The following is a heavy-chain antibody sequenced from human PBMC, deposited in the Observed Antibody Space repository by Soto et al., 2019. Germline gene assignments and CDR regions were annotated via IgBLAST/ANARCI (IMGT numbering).Heavy chain of an antibody. Sequence: QVQLVQSGADVKKPGASVKVSCKASGYNFTSYGISWVRQAPGQGLEWMGWISPRNDRTKYARRFQDRVTMTTETPTSTVYMELGSLRSDDTAVYYCARDLYYSSGRYFDHDAFDIWGQGTVVTVSS. D-gene: IGHD6-19*01. V-gene: IGHV1-18*01. CDR3: ARDLYYSSGRYFDHDAFDI. J-gene: IGHJ3*02. CDR1: GYNFTSYG. CDR2: ISPRNDRT.